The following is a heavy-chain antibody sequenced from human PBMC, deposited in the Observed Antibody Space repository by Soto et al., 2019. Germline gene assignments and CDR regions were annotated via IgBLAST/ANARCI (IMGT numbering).Heavy chain of an antibody. J-gene: IGHJ4*02. CDR2: IYYSGST. V-gene: IGHV4-31*03. D-gene: IGHD4-17*01. CDR3: ARGMTVTLFDN. CDR1: GGSISTGGYY. Sequence: QVQLQESGPGLVKPSQTLSLTCTVSGGSISTGGYYWTWIRQHPGKGLEWIGYIYYSGSTYYNPSLKSRVTISVDTSKNQFSLKLSSVTAADTAVYYCARGMTVTLFDNWGQGTLVTVSS.